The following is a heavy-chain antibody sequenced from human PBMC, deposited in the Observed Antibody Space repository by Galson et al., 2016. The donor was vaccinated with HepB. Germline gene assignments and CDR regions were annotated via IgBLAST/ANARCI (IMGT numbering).Heavy chain of an antibody. CDR2: INHSGTI. CDR3: ARGRRVGHCSGTSCRNWLDP. Sequence: LRLSCAASGFTFNTYAMSWIRQPPGKGLEWIGEINHSGTINYNPSLKSRVTISVDTSKNQFSLNLGSVTAADTAVYYCARGRRVGHCSGTSCRNWLDPWGQGALVTVSS. D-gene: IGHD2-2*01. J-gene: IGHJ5*02. V-gene: IGHV4-34*01. CDR1: GFTFNTYA.